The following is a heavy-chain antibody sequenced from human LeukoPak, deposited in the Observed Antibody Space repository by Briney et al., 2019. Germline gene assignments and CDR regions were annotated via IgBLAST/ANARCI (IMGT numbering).Heavy chain of an antibody. Sequence: GGSLRLSCAASGFSFSSYWMHWVRQAPGTGLVWVSRINRDETRTSYADFVKGRFTISRDNAKNTLYLQMNSLRAEDTAVYYCAREHVLAEYFDYWGQGTLVTVSS. J-gene: IGHJ4*02. CDR2: INRDETRT. CDR3: AREHVLAEYFDY. CDR1: GFSFSSYW. D-gene: IGHD5/OR15-5a*01. V-gene: IGHV3-74*01.